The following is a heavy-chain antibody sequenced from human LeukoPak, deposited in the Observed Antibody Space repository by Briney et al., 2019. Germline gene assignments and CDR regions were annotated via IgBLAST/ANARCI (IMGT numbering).Heavy chain of an antibody. D-gene: IGHD6-19*01. V-gene: IGHV3-21*01. Sequence: GGSLRLSCAASGFPFSSYSMTWVRQAPGKGLEWVSSISSSSSYIYYADSVKGRFTISRDNAKNSLYLQMNSLRAEDTAVYYCARALSSGWSIDYWGQGTLVTASS. J-gene: IGHJ4*02. CDR2: ISSSSSYI. CDR1: GFPFSSYS. CDR3: ARALSSGWSIDY.